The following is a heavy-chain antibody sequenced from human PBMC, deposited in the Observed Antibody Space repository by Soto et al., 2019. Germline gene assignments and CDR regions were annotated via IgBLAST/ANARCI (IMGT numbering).Heavy chain of an antibody. Sequence: PSETLSLTGTGSGGAISRYYWSWIRQPPGKGLEWIGYIYYSGSTNYNPSLKSRVTISVDTSKNQFSLKLSSVTAADTAVYYCARSVVVIKGSWFAPWGQGTLVTVSS. CDR1: GGAISRYY. CDR3: ARSVVVIKGSWFAP. V-gene: IGHV4-59*01. D-gene: IGHD3-22*01. CDR2: IYYSGST. J-gene: IGHJ5*02.